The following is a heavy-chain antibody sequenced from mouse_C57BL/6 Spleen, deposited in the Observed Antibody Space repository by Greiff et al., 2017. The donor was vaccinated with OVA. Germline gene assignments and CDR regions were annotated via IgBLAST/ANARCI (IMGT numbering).Heavy chain of an antibody. CDR2: ISYDGSN. V-gene: IGHV3-6*01. CDR3: ARDQTGGDFDY. CDR1: GYSITSGYY. Sequence: EVQLQESGPGLVKPSQSLSLTCSVTGYSITSGYYWNWIRQFPGNKLEWMGYISYDGSNNYNPSLKNRISITRDTSKNQFFLKLNSVTTEDTATYYCARDQTGGDFDYWGQGTTLTVSS. J-gene: IGHJ2*01. D-gene: IGHD4-1*01.